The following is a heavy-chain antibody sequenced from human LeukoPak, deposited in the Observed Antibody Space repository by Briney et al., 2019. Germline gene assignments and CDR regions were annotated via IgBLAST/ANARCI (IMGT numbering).Heavy chain of an antibody. V-gene: IGHV3-23*01. Sequence: GGSLRLSCEASGFTFSSYAMSWVRQAPGKGLEWVSGISTNGGSTSYADSVKGRLTISRDNPRNMLYMEMNSLRAEDTAVYYCARGEGDSGGNFVGDYWGQGTLVTVSS. J-gene: IGHJ4*02. CDR3: ARGEGDSGGNFVGDY. CDR2: ISTNGGST. D-gene: IGHD4-23*01. CDR1: GFTFSSYA.